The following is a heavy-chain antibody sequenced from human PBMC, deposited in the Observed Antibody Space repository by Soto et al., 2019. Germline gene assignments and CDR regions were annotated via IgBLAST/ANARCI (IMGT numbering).Heavy chain of an antibody. J-gene: IGHJ5*02. CDR2: IYHSGST. V-gene: IGHV4-4*02. D-gene: IGHD2-15*01. CDR1: SGSISSSNW. CDR3: ARIYCSGGSCYSARFGWFDP. Sequence: QVQLQESGPGLVKPSGTLSLTCAVSSGSISSSNWWSWVRQPPGKGLEWIGEIYHSGSTNYNPSLKSRVTISVDKSKNQFSPKLSSVTAADTAVYYCARIYCSGGSCYSARFGWFDPWGQGTLVTVSS.